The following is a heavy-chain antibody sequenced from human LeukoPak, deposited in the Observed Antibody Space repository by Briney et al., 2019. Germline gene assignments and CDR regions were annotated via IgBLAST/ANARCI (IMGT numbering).Heavy chain of an antibody. Sequence: SETLSLTCTVSGGSISSGGYYWSWIRQHPGKGLEWIGYIYYSGSTYYNPSLKSRVTISVDTSKNQFSLKLSSVAAADTAVYYCARDPSLEVAFDIWGQGTMVTVSS. J-gene: IGHJ3*02. CDR1: GGSISSGGYY. D-gene: IGHD2-2*01. CDR2: IYYSGST. V-gene: IGHV4-31*03. CDR3: ARDPSLEVAFDI.